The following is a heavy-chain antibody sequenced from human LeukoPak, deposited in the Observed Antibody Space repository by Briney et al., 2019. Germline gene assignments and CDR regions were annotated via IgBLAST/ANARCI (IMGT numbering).Heavy chain of an antibody. D-gene: IGHD3-22*01. CDR1: GFTFDDYA. Sequence: GGSLRLSCAASGFTFDDYAMHWVRQAPGKGLEWVSGISWNSGSIGYADSVKGRFTISRDNAKNSLYLQMNSLRAEDTALYYCAKEGSGYFEYFQHWGQGTLVTVSS. CDR2: ISWNSGSI. V-gene: IGHV3-9*01. CDR3: AKEGSGYFEYFQH. J-gene: IGHJ1*01.